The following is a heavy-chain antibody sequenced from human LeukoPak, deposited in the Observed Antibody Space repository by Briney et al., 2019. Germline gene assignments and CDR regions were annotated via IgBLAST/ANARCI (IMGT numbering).Heavy chain of an antibody. CDR1: GFTFSSYG. J-gene: IGHJ4*02. V-gene: IGHV3-30*18. D-gene: IGHD6-19*01. CDR2: ISYDGSNK. Sequence: PGRSLRLSCAASGFTFSSYGMHWVRQAPGKGLEWVAVISYDGSNKYYADSVKGRFTISRDNSKNTLYLQMNSLRAEDTAVHYCAKDKDSGEPVAGPSFFDYWGQGTLVTVSS. CDR3: AKDKDSGEPVAGPSFFDY.